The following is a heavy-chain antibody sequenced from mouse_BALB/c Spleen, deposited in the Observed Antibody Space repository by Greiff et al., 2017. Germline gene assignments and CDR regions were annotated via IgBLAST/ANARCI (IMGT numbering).Heavy chain of an antibody. J-gene: IGHJ4*01. CDR1: GYTFTTYP. V-gene: IGHV1-34*02. Sequence: VQLQQSGAELVKPGASVKMSCKAFGYTFTTYPIEWMKQNHGKSLEWIGNIDPYYGGTSYNQKFKGKATLTVDKSSSTAYMQLKSLTSEDSAVYYCARDRRGGGYAMDYWGQGTSVTVSS. CDR2: IDPYYGGT. CDR3: ARDRRGGGYAMDY.